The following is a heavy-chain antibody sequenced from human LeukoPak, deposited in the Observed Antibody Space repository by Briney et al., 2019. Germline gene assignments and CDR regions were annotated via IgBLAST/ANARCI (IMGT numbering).Heavy chain of an antibody. V-gene: IGHV1-18*01. CDR1: GYTFTSYG. Sequence: ASVKVSCKASGYTFTSYGISWVRQAPGQGLEWMGWISAYNGNTNYAQKLQGRVTMTTDTSTSTAYMELRSLRSDDTAVYYCVRDNRRATVVRGSLGYWGQGTLVTVSS. CDR2: ISAYNGNT. D-gene: IGHD4-23*01. CDR3: VRDNRRATVVRGSLGY. J-gene: IGHJ4*02.